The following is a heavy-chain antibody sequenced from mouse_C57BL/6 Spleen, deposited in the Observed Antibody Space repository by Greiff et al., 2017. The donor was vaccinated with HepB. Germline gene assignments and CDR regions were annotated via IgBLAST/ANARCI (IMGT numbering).Heavy chain of an antibody. J-gene: IGHJ1*03. CDR2: IDPEDGET. V-gene: IGHV14-2*01. Sequence: EVQLQQSGAELVKPGASVKLSCTASGFNITDYYMHWVKQRTEQGLEWIGRIDPEDGETKYAPNFQGKATITADTSSNTAYLPLSSLPSEDTAVYYWAYSGNYDWYFDDWGTGTTVTVSS. D-gene: IGHD2-1*01. CDR3: AYSGNYDWYFDD. CDR1: GFNITDYY.